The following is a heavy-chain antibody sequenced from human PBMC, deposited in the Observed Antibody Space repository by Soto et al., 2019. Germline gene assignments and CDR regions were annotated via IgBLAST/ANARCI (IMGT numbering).Heavy chain of an antibody. CDR1: GLTFSNYA. CDR2: MSGSSSTT. J-gene: IGHJ4*02. CDR3: AKNQERELPRVIDF. V-gene: IGHV3-23*01. D-gene: IGHD1-7*01. Sequence: GGSLRLSCATSGLTFSNYAMSWVRQAPGGGLEWVSSMSGSSSTTYYADSVKGRFTISRDRSKNTLYLQMSSLRAEDTALYYCAKNQERELPRVIDFWGQGTLVTVS.